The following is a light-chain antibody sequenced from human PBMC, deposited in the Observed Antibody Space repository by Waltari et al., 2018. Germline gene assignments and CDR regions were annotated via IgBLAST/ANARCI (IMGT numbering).Light chain of an antibody. J-gene: IGLJ3*02. V-gene: IGLV2-11*01. CDR3: CSYAGGATWA. Sequence: QSALTQPRSVSGSPGHSVTISCTGTSRDVGGYDYVSWYQQHPGKAPKLVIYDVNKRPSGVPDRFSGSKSGNTASLTISGLQADDEADYNCCSYAGGATWAFGGGTKLTVL. CDR1: SRDVGGYDY. CDR2: DVN.